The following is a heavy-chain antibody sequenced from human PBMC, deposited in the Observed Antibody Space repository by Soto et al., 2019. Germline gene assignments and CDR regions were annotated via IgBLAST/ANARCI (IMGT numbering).Heavy chain of an antibody. D-gene: IGHD3-10*01. V-gene: IGHV3-7*05. CDR1: GFTFSSYW. CDR2: IKQDGSEK. Sequence: PGGSLRLSCAASGFTFSSYWMSWVRQAPGKGLEWVANIKQDGSEKYYVDSVKGRFTISRDNAKNSLYLQMNSLRAEDTAVYYCARDPGYYYGSGSYLRPPTPYYGMDVWGQGTTVTVSS. J-gene: IGHJ6*02. CDR3: ARDPGYYYGSGSYLRPPTPYYGMDV.